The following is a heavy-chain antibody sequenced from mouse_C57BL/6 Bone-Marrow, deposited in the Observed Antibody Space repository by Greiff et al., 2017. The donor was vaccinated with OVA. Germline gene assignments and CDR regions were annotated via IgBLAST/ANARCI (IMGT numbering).Heavy chain of an antibody. CDR1: GYTFTSYW. CDR2: IHPTSGST. Sequence: QVQLQQPGAELVKPGASVKLSCKASGYTFTSYWMHWVKQRPGQGLEWIGMIHPTSGSTNYNEKFKSKATLTVDKSSSTAYMQLSSLTSEDSAVYYCASSFTARATRVFYYAMDYWGQGTSVTVSS. CDR3: ASSFTARATRVFYYAMDY. V-gene: IGHV1-64*01. D-gene: IGHD3-1*01. J-gene: IGHJ4*01.